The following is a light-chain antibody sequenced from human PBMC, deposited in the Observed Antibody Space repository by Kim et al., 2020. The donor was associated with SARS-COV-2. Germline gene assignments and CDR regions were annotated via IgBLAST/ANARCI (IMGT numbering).Light chain of an antibody. V-gene: IGKV3-20*01. Sequence: QAQRATLPSRVSQSVSGNYLAWYQQKSGQAPRLLIYAAASRATGIPDRFSGSASGTDFTLTISRLEPEDFAVYYCQQYGNSPRTFGQGTKVDIK. CDR2: AAA. CDR1: QSVSGNY. CDR3: QQYGNSPRT. J-gene: IGKJ1*01.